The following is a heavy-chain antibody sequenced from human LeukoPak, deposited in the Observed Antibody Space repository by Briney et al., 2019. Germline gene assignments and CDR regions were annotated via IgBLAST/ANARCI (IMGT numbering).Heavy chain of an antibody. CDR1: GFTFSRYW. Sequence: PDGSHRLSCAASGFTFSRYWMHWVRQAPGKGLVWVSRINSDGTITTYADTVKGRFIISRDNAKNMLYLEMNSLRAEDTAVYYCLDYGENWGQGT. CDR2: INSDGTIT. CDR3: LDYGEN. V-gene: IGHV3-74*01. D-gene: IGHD4-17*01. J-gene: IGHJ4*02.